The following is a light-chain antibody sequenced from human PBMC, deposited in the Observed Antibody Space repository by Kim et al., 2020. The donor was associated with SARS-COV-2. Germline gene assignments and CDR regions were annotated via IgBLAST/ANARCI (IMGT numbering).Light chain of an antibody. CDR2: EID. Sequence: QSITISCTGTRSDVGSYVLVSWYQQHPGKAPKLMIYEIDKRPSGVSTRFSGSKSGNTASLTISGLQVEDEAEYFCCSYAGGSAFVVFGGGTKLTVL. CDR1: RSDVGSYVL. V-gene: IGLV2-23*02. J-gene: IGLJ2*01. CDR3: CSYAGGSAFVV.